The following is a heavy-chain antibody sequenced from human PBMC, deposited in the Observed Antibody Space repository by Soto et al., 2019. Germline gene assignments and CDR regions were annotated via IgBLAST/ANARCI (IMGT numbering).Heavy chain of an antibody. V-gene: IGHV1-2*04. D-gene: IGHD4-17*01. J-gene: IGHJ6*02. CDR3: ARVLLYGGNSDGMDV. CDR1: GYTFTGYY. Sequence: ASVKVSCKASGYTFTGYYMHWVRQAPGQGLEWMGWINPNGGGTNYAQKFQGWVTMTRDTSMSTAYMELSRLRSDDTAVYYCARVLLYGGNSDGMDVWGQGTTVTVSS. CDR2: INPNGGGT.